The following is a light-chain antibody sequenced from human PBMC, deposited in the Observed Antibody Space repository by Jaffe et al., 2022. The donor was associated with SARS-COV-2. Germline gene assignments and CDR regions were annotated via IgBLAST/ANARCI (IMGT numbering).Light chain of an antibody. Sequence: QSALTQPASVSGSPGQSITISCTGTSSDVGTYDYVSWYQQHPGKAPKLLIYDVTNRPSGVSNRFSGSKSGTTASLSISGLQAEDEADYYCSSYSTSSTLCVFGGGTKLTVL. J-gene: IGLJ3*02. CDR1: SSDVGTYDY. CDR2: DVT. V-gene: IGLV2-14*01. CDR3: SSYSTSSTLCV.